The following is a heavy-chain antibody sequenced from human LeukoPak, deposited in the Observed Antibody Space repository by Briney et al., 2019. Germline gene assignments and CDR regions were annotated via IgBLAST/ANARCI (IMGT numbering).Heavy chain of an antibody. CDR3: ARVAAPGTGDWFDP. J-gene: IGHJ5*02. D-gene: IGHD6-13*01. CDR1: GGSFSGYY. CDR2: INHSGST. V-gene: IGHV4-34*01. Sequence: SETLSLTCAVYGGSFSGYYWSWIRQPPGKGLEWIGEINHSGSTNYNPSLKSRVTISVDTSKNQFSLKLSSVTAADTAVYYCARVAAPGTGDWFDPWGQGTLVTVSP.